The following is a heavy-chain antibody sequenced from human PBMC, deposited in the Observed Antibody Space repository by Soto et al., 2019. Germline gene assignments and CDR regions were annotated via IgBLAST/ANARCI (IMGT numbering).Heavy chain of an antibody. D-gene: IGHD6-13*01. V-gene: IGHV4-30-4*01. CDR2: IYYSGST. CDR3: ARLIGNSWLDY. J-gene: IGHJ4*02. CDR1: GGSISSGDYY. Sequence: SETLSLTCTVSGGSISSGDYYWSWIRQPPGKGLEWIGYIYYSGSTYYNPSLKSRVTISVDTSKNQFSLQLDSVTPDDTAVYYCARLIGNSWLDYWGQGTLVTVSS.